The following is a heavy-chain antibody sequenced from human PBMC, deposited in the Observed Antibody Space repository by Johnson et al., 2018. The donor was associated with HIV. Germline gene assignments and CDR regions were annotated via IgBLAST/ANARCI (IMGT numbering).Heavy chain of an antibody. CDR2: ISYDGSNK. CDR1: GFTFSSYA. Sequence: QVQLVESGGGVVQPGRSLRLSCAASGFTFSSYAMHWVRQAPGKGLEWVAVISYDGSNKYYADSVKGRFTISRDNSKNTLYLQMNSRRAEDTAVYYCARDGRTGTMILNAFDTWGQGTMVTVSS. CDR3: ARDGRTGTMILNAFDT. V-gene: IGHV3-30-3*01. J-gene: IGHJ3*02. D-gene: IGHD1-7*01.